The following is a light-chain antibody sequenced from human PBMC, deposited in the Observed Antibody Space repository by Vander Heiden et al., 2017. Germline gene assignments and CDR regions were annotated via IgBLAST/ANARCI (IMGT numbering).Light chain of an antibody. CDR1: QSISSY. Sequence: DIQMTQSPSSLSASVGDRVTITCRASQSISSYLNWYQQKPGKAPKLLIYAASSLQSGVPSRFSGSGSGTDFTLTISSLQPEDFATYYCQQGYSNPITFGRGTRLEMK. CDR2: AAS. V-gene: IGKV1-39*01. CDR3: QQGYSNPIT. J-gene: IGKJ5*01.